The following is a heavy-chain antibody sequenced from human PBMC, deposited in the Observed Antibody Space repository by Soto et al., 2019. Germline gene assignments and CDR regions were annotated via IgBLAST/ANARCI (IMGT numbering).Heavy chain of an antibody. CDR3: ATFIDYYYYGMDV. Sequence: GASVKVSCKASGYTFSNYGISCVRQAPGQGLEWMGWISAYNGNTKYVQKFQGRVIMTTDTSASTAYMELRSLRSDDTAVYYCATFIDYYYYGMDVWGQGTTVTVSS. J-gene: IGHJ6*02. CDR1: GYTFSNYG. D-gene: IGHD1-26*01. CDR2: ISAYNGNT. V-gene: IGHV1-18*01.